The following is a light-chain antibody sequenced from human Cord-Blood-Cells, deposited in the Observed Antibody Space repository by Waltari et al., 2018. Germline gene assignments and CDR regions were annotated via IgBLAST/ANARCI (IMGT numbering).Light chain of an antibody. Sequence: DIVMTQSPDSLAVSLGESATIHCKSSQSVLYSSNNKNYLAWYQQKPGQPPKRLIDWASTRESGVRDRFSGSGSGTDFTLTSSRLEAEDVAVYYCQEYYSTPPTIGQGAKREMK. CDR3: QEYYSTPPT. V-gene: IGKV4-1*01. CDR2: WAS. CDR1: QSVLYSSNNKNY. J-gene: IGKJ2*01.